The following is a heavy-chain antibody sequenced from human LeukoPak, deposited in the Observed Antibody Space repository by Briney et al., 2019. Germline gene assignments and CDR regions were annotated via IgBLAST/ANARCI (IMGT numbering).Heavy chain of an antibody. CDR1: GYSFTSYW. J-gene: IGHJ4*02. CDR2: IYPGDSDT. V-gene: IGHV5-51*01. CDR3: ARCPSIALAGSGFDY. D-gene: IGHD6-19*01. Sequence: GESLKISCKGSGYSFTSYWIGWVRQMPGKGLEWMGIIYPGDSDTRYSPSFQGQVTISADKSISTAYLQWSSLKASDTAMYYCARCPSIALAGSGFDYWGQGTLVTVSS.